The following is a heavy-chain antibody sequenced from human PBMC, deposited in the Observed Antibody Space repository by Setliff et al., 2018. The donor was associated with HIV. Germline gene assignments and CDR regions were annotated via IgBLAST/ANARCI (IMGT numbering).Heavy chain of an antibody. CDR3: AKNLFSSRWSPLDS. CDR1: GFTFSNSG. CDR2: IRYDESDK. J-gene: IGHJ4*02. Sequence: GSLRLSCAASGFTFSNSGMHWVRQAPGKGLEWVTFIRYDESDKDYADSVKGRFTISRDNSKNTLYLQMNRLRSEDTAVYYCAKNLFSSRWSPLDSWGQGTLVPVSS. D-gene: IGHD6-13*01. V-gene: IGHV3-30*02.